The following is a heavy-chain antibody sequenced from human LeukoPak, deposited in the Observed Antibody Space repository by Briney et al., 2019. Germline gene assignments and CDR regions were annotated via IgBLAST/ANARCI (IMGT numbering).Heavy chain of an antibody. V-gene: IGHV1-8*03. CDR1: GGTFTSYD. CDR3: AREGIAADNAFDI. J-gene: IGHJ3*02. CDR2: MNPNSGNT. D-gene: IGHD6-13*01. Sequence: ASVKVSCKASGGTFTSYDINWVRQATGQGLEWMGWMNPNSGNTGYAQKFQGRVTITRNTSISTAYMELSSLRSEDTAVYYCAREGIAADNAFDIWGQGTMVTVSS.